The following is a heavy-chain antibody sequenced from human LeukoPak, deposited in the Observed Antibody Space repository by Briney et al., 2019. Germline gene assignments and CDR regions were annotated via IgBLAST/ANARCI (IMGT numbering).Heavy chain of an antibody. D-gene: IGHD2-2*02. CDR3: ARRSYLGYCSSTSCYTRDY. CDR1: GGSISSSSYY. V-gene: IGHV4-39*01. CDR2: IYYSGST. Sequence: SETLSLTCTVSGGSISSSSYYWGWIRQPPGKGLEWIGSIYYSGSTYYNPSLKSRVTISVDTSKNQFSLKLSSVTAADTAVYYCARRSYLGYCSSTSCYTRDYWGQGTLVTVSS. J-gene: IGHJ4*02.